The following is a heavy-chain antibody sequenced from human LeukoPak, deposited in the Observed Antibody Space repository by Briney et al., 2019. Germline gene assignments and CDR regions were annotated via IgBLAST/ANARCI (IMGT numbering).Heavy chain of an antibody. CDR3: ARGSPVHDFLAMDV. V-gene: IGHV1-2*02. CDR2: INPNSGGT. Sequence: ASVKVSCKASGYTFTGYYMHWVRQAPGQGLEGMGWINPNSGGTNYAQKFQGRVTMTRDTSISTAYMELSRLRSDDTAVYYCARGSPVHDFLAMDVWGQGTTVTVSS. J-gene: IGHJ6*02. CDR1: GYTFTGYY. D-gene: IGHD3-3*01.